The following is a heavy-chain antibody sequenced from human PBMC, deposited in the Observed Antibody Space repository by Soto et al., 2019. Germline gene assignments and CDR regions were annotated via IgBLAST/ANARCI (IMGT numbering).Heavy chain of an antibody. CDR3: ARASPRAADY. V-gene: IGHV4-61*01. CDR2: IYYSGST. CDR1: GGSVSSGSYY. D-gene: IGHD6-13*01. J-gene: IGHJ4*02. Sequence: QVQLQESGPGLVKPSETLSLTCTVSGGSVSSGSYYWSWIRQPPGKGLEWIGYIYYSGSTNYNPSLKGRVTISVDTSKNQFSLKLSSVTAADTAVYYCARASPRAADYWGQGTLVTVSS.